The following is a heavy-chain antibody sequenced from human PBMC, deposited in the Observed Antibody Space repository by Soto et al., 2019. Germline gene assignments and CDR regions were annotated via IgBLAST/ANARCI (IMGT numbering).Heavy chain of an antibody. J-gene: IGHJ6*03. Sequence: GGSLRLSCAASGFTVSSNYMSWVRQAPGKGLEWVSVIYSGGSTYYADSVKGRFTISRDNSKNTLYLQMNSLRAEDTAVYYCARDRYCSGGSCYPDYYYYYMDVWGKGTTVTVSS. D-gene: IGHD2-15*01. CDR1: GFTVSSNY. CDR2: IYSGGST. CDR3: ARDRYCSGGSCYPDYYYYYMDV. V-gene: IGHV3-66*01.